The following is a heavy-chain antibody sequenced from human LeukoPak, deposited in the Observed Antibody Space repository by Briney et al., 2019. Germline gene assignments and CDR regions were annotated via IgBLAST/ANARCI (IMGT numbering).Heavy chain of an antibody. V-gene: IGHV3-30*18. CDR1: GFTFSNYG. D-gene: IGHD2-15*01. Sequence: GRSLRLSCAASGFTFSNYGMHWVRQAPGKGLEWVAIIIHDGSQKSYADSVEGRFTISRDNSKNTLYLQMNSLRAEDTAVYYCAKDPGYLDYWGQGTLVTVSS. CDR2: IIHDGSQK. CDR3: AKDPGYLDY. J-gene: IGHJ4*02.